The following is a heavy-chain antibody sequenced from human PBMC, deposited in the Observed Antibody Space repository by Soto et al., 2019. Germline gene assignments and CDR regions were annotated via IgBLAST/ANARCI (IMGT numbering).Heavy chain of an antibody. CDR1: GGSISSGGYY. Sequence: SETLSLTCTVSGGSISSGGYYWSWIRQHPGKGLEWIGYIYYSGSTYYNPSLKSRVTISVDTSKNQFSLKLSSVTAADTAVYYCARVGPPWPGVVVVAATWFDPWGQGTLVTVSS. D-gene: IGHD2-15*01. CDR2: IYYSGST. J-gene: IGHJ5*02. CDR3: ARVGPPWPGVVVVAATWFDP. V-gene: IGHV4-31*03.